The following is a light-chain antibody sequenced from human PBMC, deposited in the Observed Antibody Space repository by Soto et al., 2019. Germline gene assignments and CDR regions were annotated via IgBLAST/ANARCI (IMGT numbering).Light chain of an antibody. V-gene: IGLV1-40*01. CDR1: SSNIGAGYD. CDR3: QSYDTSLSAWV. Sequence: QSVLTQPPSVSGAPGQRVTLSCTGRSSNIGAGYDVHWYQHLPGNVPKLLIYGSGNRPSGVPDRFSGSKSGVSASLSITGLQAEDEADYYCQSYDTSLSAWVFGGGTKLTVL. J-gene: IGLJ3*02. CDR2: GSG.